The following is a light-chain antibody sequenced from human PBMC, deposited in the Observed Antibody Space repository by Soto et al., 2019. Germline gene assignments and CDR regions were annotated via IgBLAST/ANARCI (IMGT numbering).Light chain of an antibody. V-gene: IGKV3-20*01. CDR2: GAS. J-gene: IGKJ2*01. Sequence: EIVLTQSPGTLSLSPGERVTLSCRASQSVSSSYLAWYQQKPGQAPRLLIHGASSRATGIPDRFSGSGSGTDFTLTISRLEPEDFAVYYCQQYGSSSYTFGQGTKLEI. CDR3: QQYGSSSYT. CDR1: QSVSSSY.